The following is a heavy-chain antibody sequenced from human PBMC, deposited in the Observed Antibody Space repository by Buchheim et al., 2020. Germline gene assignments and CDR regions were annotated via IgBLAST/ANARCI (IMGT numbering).Heavy chain of an antibody. V-gene: IGHV3-33*01. J-gene: IGHJ4*02. CDR2: IWYDGSNK. Sequence: QVQLVESGGGVVQPGRSLRLSCAASGFTFSSYGMHWVRQAPGKGLEWVAVIWYDGSNKYYADSVKGRFTISRDNSKNTLYLQMNSLRAEDTAVYYCARDGAGYYDSSGYYPPFDYWGQGTL. CDR3: ARDGAGYYDSSGYYPPFDY. CDR1: GFTFSSYG. D-gene: IGHD3-22*01.